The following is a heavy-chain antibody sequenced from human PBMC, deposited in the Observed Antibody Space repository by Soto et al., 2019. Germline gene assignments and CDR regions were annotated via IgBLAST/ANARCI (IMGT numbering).Heavy chain of an antibody. CDR2: INPGSGVT. J-gene: IGHJ4*02. D-gene: IGHD1-1*01. CDR3: ARVAGHKNERFDT. CDR1: GYSFTKYH. Sequence: ASVKVSCKASGYSFTKYHMHWVRQAPGQGLEWMGWINPGSGVTNQAQKFQGRVTMTRDTYITTTYMELNSLTSDDTAVYYCARVAGHKNERFDTWGQGALVTVSS. V-gene: IGHV1-2*02.